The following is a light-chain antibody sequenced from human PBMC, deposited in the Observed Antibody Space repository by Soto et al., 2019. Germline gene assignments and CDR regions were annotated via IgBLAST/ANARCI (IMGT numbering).Light chain of an antibody. CDR1: ESVGRW. J-gene: IGKJ1*01. V-gene: IGKV1-5*03. Sequence: IPMTQSPSTLSASVGDRVTITCRASESVGRWLAWYQQKPGKAPKVLIYASSSLKSGVPSRFSGSGSGTEFTLTINNLQADDFATYYCHQYETYSTFGQGTKVEVK. CDR2: ASS. CDR3: HQYETYST.